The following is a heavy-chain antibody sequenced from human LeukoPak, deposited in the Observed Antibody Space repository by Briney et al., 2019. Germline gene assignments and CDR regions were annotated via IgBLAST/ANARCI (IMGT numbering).Heavy chain of an antibody. Sequence: SETLSLTCTVSGASFSAYWWSWVRQPPGKGLEWIGEINHSGNANYNPSLKGRVTISVDTSKNQFSLKLSSVTASDTAVYYCSSTNFYLEYWGLGSLVTVSS. J-gene: IGHJ4*02. V-gene: IGHV4-34*01. CDR3: SSTNFYLEY. CDR2: INHSGNA. D-gene: IGHD2-2*01. CDR1: GASFSAYW.